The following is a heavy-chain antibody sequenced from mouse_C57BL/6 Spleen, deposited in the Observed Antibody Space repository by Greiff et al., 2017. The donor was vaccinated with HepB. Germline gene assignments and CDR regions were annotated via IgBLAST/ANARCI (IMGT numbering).Heavy chain of an antibody. CDR3: ARSYYYGSSYEGFDY. D-gene: IGHD1-1*01. J-gene: IGHJ2*01. CDR2: IYPGDGDT. V-gene: IGHV1-82*01. CDR1: GYAFSSSW. Sequence: VQRVESGPELVKPGASVKISCKASGYAFSSSWMNWVKQRPGKGLEWIGRIYPGDGDTNYNGKFKGKATLTADKSSSTAYMQLSSLTSEDSAVYFCARSYYYGSSYEGFDYWGQGTTLTVSS.